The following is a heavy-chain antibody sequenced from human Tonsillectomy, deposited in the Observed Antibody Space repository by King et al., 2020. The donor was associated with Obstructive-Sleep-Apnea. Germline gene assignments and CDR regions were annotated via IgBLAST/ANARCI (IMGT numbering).Heavy chain of an antibody. Sequence: VQLVESGGGLVQPGGSLRLSCAASGFTFSSYAMSWVRQAPGKGLEWVSAISGSGGSTYYADSVKGRFTISRDNSKNTLYLQMNSLRAEDTAVYYCAKVSFPNYYDSSGYYCDYWGQGTLVTVSS. CDR1: GFTFSSYA. CDR3: AKVSFPNYYDSSGYYCDY. D-gene: IGHD3-22*01. J-gene: IGHJ4*02. V-gene: IGHV3-23*04. CDR2: ISGSGGST.